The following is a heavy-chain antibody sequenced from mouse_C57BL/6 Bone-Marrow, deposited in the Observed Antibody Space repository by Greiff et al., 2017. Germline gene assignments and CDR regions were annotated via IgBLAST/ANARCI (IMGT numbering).Heavy chain of an antibody. J-gene: IGHJ3*01. CDR3: TIDGYWTWFAY. V-gene: IGHV14-1*01. CDR2: IDPEDGDT. CDR1: GFNIKDYY. D-gene: IGHD2-3*01. Sequence: EVQVVESGAELVRPGASVKLSCTASGFNIKDYYMHWVKQRPEQGLEWIGRIDPEDGDTEYAPKFQGKATMTADTSSNTAYLQLSSLTSEDTAVYYCTIDGYWTWFAYWGQGTLVTVSA.